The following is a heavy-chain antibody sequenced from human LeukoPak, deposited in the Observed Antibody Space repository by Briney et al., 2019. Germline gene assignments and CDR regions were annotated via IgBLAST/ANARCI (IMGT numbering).Heavy chain of an antibody. Sequence: GASVTVSCKASGGTFSSYAISWVRQAPGQGLEWMGGIIPIFGTANYAQKFQGRVTITADESTSTAYMELSSLRSEDTAVYYCARGSSYDSSGYYDYYYYGMDVWGQGTTVTVSS. J-gene: IGHJ6*02. D-gene: IGHD3-22*01. CDR1: GGTFSSYA. CDR3: ARGSSYDSSGYYDYYYYGMDV. V-gene: IGHV1-69*13. CDR2: IIPIFGTA.